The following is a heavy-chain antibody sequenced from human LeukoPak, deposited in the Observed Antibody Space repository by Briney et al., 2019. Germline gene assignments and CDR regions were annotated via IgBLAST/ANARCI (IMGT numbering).Heavy chain of an antibody. CDR3: ARGSYGDYRYYYYYMDV. D-gene: IGHD4-17*01. Sequence: VASVKVSCKASGYTFTGYYMHWVRQAPGQGLEWMGWLNPNSGGTNYAQKFQGRVTMTRDTSTSTAYMELRSLRSDDTAVYYCARGSYGDYRYYYYYMDVWGKGTTVTVSS. V-gene: IGHV1-2*02. CDR2: LNPNSGGT. J-gene: IGHJ6*03. CDR1: GYTFTGYY.